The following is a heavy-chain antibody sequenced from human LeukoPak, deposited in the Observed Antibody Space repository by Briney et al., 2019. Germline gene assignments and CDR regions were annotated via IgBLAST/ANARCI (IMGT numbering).Heavy chain of an antibody. CDR3: ARDRRYYGSGGYHDY. V-gene: IGHV1-46*01. Sequence: ASVKVSCKASGGTFSSYAISWVRQAPGQGLEWMGIINPSGGSTSYAQKFQGRVTMTRDTSTSTVYMELSSLRSEDTAVYYCARDRRYYGSGGYHDYWGQGTLVTVSS. J-gene: IGHJ4*02. D-gene: IGHD3-10*01. CDR1: GGTFSSYA. CDR2: INPSGGST.